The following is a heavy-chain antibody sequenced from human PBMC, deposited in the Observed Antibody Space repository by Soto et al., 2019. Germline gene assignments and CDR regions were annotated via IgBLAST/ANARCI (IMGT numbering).Heavy chain of an antibody. V-gene: IGHV3-9*01. CDR3: VKDFRRYTNGLDV. D-gene: IGHD5-18*01. J-gene: IGHJ6*02. CDR1: GFTYEDFA. Sequence: EVQLVESGGGLVEPGKSLRLSCVVSGFTYEDFAMHWVGQAPGKGLEWVSGISWNSASTGYADSVTGRFTISRDNAKNSLYLQMRNLTGDDTAMYYCVKDFRRYTNGLDVWGPGTSVTVSS. CDR2: ISWNSAST.